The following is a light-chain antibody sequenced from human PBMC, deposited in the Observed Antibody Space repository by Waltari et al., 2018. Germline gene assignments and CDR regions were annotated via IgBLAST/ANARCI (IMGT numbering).Light chain of an antibody. CDR2: AAS. Sequence: AIQMTQSPSSLSASVGDRVTITCRASQGIRNDLGWYQQKPGKAPKLLISAASTLQSGVPSRFCGSGSGTEFTLTISSLQPEDFATYYCLQDYIYPWTFGQGTKVEIQ. J-gene: IGKJ1*01. CDR1: QGIRND. CDR3: LQDYIYPWT. V-gene: IGKV1-6*01.